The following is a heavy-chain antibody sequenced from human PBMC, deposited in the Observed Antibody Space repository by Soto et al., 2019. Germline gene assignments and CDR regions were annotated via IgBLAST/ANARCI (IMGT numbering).Heavy chain of an antibody. Sequence: HPGGSLRLSCAASGFTFSNYDMSWVRQAPGKGLEWVSAISVSGDTTYYADSVKGRFTISRDNSKNTLYLQMNTLRADDTAVYYCAKNRNTGVAGTSCWFGPWGQGTLVTVSS. CDR2: ISVSGDTT. D-gene: IGHD6-19*01. CDR3: AKNRNTGVAGTSCWFGP. J-gene: IGHJ5*02. CDR1: GFTFSNYD. V-gene: IGHV3-23*01.